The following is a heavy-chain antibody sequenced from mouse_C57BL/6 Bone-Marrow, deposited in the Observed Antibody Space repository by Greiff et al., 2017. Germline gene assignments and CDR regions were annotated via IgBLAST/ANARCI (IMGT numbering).Heavy chain of an antibody. Sequence: EVQLVESGGGLVKPGGSLKLSCAASGFTFSSYAMSWVRQTPEKRLEWVATISDGGSYTYYPDNVKGRFTISRDNAKNNLYLQMSHLKSEDTAMYYCARDTTTSSDFDVWGTGTTVTVSS. J-gene: IGHJ1*03. CDR1: GFTFSSYA. D-gene: IGHD1-1*01. CDR2: ISDGGSYT. V-gene: IGHV5-4*01. CDR3: ARDTTTSSDFDV.